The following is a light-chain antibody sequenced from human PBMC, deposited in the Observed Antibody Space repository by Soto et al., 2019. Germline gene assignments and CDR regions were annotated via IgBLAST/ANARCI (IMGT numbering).Light chain of an antibody. CDR3: QQRSS. Sequence: EVVLTQSPGTLSLSPGERATLSCRASQSVSSNYLAWYQQRPGQAPRLLIYGASSRATGIPDRFSGSGSGTDFTLTIIRLEPEDFAVYYCQQRSSFGGGTKVDIK. CDR2: GAS. J-gene: IGKJ4*01. V-gene: IGKV3D-20*02. CDR1: QSVSSNY.